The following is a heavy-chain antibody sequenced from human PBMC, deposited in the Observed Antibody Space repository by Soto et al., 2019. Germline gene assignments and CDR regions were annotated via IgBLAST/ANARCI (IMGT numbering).Heavy chain of an antibody. V-gene: IGHV3-33*01. Sequence: GGSLRLSCAASGFSFSDYGMHWVRQAPGKGLEWVALIWYDGSNKYYEDSVKGRFTISRDNAKNSLYLQMNSLRDEDTAVYYCARATAPDYWGQGTLVTVSS. J-gene: IGHJ4*02. CDR3: ARATAPDY. CDR1: GFSFSDYG. CDR2: IWYDGSNK. D-gene: IGHD4-17*01.